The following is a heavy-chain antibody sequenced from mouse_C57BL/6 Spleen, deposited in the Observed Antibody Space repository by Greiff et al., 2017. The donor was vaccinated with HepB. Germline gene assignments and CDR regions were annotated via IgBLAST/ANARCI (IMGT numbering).Heavy chain of an antibody. Sequence: EVQLQQSGPGLVKPSQSLSLTCSVTGYSITSGYYWNWIRQFPGNKLEWMGYISYDGSNNYNPSLKNRISITRDTSKNQFFLKLNSVTTEDTATYYCARALDYWGQGTTLTVSS. CDR2: ISYDGSN. CDR3: ARALDY. V-gene: IGHV3-6*01. CDR1: GYSITSGYY. J-gene: IGHJ2*01.